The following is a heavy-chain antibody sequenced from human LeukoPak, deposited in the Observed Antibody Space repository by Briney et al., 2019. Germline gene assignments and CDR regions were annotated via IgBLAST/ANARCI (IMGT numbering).Heavy chain of an antibody. CDR2: IYYSGST. CDR1: GGSISSSSYY. Sequence: SETLPVTCTVSGGSISSSSYYWGWIRQPPGKGLEWIGNIYYSGSTYYTPSLQSRVTISVDTSKNQISLKLSSVTAADTAVYYCVRRSDLTTNVDYWGQGTLVTASS. V-gene: IGHV4-39*01. D-gene: IGHD2-15*01. CDR3: VRRSDLTTNVDY. J-gene: IGHJ4*02.